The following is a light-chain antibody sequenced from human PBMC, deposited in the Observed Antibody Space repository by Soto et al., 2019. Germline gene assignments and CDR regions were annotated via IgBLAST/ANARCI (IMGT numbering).Light chain of an antibody. CDR1: QSISSY. CDR2: AAS. V-gene: IGKV1-39*01. J-gene: IGKJ4*01. CDR3: QQSYSTPFT. Sequence: DIQMTQSPSSLSASVGDRVTITCRASQSISSYLNWYQQKPGKAPKLLIYAASSLQSGVPLRFSGSGSGTDFTLTIISLQPEDFATYYCQQSYSTPFTFGGGTKVEIK.